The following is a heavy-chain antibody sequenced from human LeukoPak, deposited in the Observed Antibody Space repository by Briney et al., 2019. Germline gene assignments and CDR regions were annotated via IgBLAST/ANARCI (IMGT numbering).Heavy chain of an antibody. Sequence: SETLSLTCAVSGYSISSGYYWGWVRQAPGKGLEWIGSIYHTGSTDYNPSLKSRLTISVDTSKNQFSLNLRSVTAADTAVYYCARDKDDYVWGTYRWWGQGMLVTVSS. CDR3: ARDKDDYVWGTYRW. D-gene: IGHD3-16*02. CDR1: GYSISSGYY. CDR2: IYHTGST. V-gene: IGHV4-38-2*01. J-gene: IGHJ4*02.